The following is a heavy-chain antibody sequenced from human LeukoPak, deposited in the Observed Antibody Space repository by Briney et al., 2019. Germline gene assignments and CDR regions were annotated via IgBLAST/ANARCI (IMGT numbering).Heavy chain of an antibody. Sequence: ASVKVSCKVSGYTLTELSMNWVRQAPGKGLEWMGGFDPEDGETIYAQKFQGRVTMTEDTSTDTAYMELSSLRSEDTAVYYCATIGGVVVAATGVLGAFDIWGQGTMVTVSS. D-gene: IGHD2-15*01. J-gene: IGHJ3*02. CDR2: FDPEDGET. CDR3: ATIGGVVVAATGVLGAFDI. V-gene: IGHV1-24*01. CDR1: GYTLTELS.